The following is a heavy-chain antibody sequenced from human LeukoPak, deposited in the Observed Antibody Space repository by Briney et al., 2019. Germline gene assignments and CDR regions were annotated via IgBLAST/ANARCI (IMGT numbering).Heavy chain of an antibody. J-gene: IGHJ6*04. CDR2: IYHSGST. Sequence: SETLSLTCAVSGGSISSSNWWSWVRQPPGKGLEWIGEIYHSGSTNYNPSLKSRVTISVDKSKNQFSLKLSSVTAADTAVYYCAREPYGDYSYYYYGMDVWGKGPTFTVSS. D-gene: IGHD4-17*01. CDR3: AREPYGDYSYYYYGMDV. CDR1: GGSISSSNW. V-gene: IGHV4-4*02.